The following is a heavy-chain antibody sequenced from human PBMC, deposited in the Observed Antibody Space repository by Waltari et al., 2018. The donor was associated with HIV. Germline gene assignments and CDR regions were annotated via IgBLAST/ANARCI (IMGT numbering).Heavy chain of an antibody. CDR1: GSAVIRNY. Sequence: EVQLVESGGGWVKPGGSLRLSCAASGSAVIRNYMTWFRQAPGKGLEWVSIIYSGGTPDYADFVKATFTISRDNSKNTLYLQMTSRRAEETAVYYCARDPLWRGGNRGQSPHWGQGALVTVSS. V-gene: IGHV3-66*01. J-gene: IGHJ4*02. CDR2: IYSGGTP. D-gene: IGHD3-10*01. CDR3: ARDPLWRGGNRGQSPH.